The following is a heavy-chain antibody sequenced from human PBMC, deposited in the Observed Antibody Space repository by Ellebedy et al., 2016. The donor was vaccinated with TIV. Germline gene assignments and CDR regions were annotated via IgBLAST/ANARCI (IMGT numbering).Heavy chain of an antibody. D-gene: IGHD6-19*01. CDR1: GFTFRNFA. Sequence: GESLKISCAASGFTFRNFAMAWVRQAPGKGLEWVSAIGPSDDYRFYIDSVGGRFTISRDNSKNTLYLQMDSLRVEDTALYYCAKELVSRGSLTFDYWGQGAQVTVSS. CDR2: IGPSDDYR. CDR3: AKELVSRGSLTFDY. V-gene: IGHV3-23*01. J-gene: IGHJ4*02.